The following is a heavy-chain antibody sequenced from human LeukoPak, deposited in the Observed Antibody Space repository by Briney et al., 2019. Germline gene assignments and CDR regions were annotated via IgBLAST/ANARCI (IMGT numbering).Heavy chain of an antibody. D-gene: IGHD2-2*01. Sequence: GGSLRLSCAASGFTFSSYEMNWVRQAPGKGLEWVSYISSSGSTIYYADSVKGRFTISRDNAKNSLYLQMNSLRAEDTAVYYCARETVVVVPAAMWDWFDPWCQGTLVTVSS. V-gene: IGHV3-48*03. CDR1: GFTFSSYE. CDR3: ARETVVVVPAAMWDWFDP. J-gene: IGHJ5*02. CDR2: ISSSGSTI.